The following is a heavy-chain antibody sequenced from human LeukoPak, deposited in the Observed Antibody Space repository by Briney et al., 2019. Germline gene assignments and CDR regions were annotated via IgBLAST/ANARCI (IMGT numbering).Heavy chain of an antibody. J-gene: IGHJ4*02. CDR3: AREGGFYRPLDY. D-gene: IGHD3-3*01. CDR2: VHLDGGT. CDR1: GGSVINTNW. V-gene: IGHV4-4*02. Sequence: SETLSLTCGVSGGSVINTNWWTWVRQPPGKGLEWIGEVHLDGGTNYNPSLESRLTMSVDVSENQVSLKLTSVTAADTAVYYCAREGGFYRPLDYSGQGTLVTVSS.